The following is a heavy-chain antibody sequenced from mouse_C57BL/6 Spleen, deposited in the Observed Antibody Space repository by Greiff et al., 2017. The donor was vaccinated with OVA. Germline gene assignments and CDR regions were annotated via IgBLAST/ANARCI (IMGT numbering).Heavy chain of an antibody. Sequence: EVQLQQSGPELVKPGASVKIPCKASGYTFTDYNMDWVKQSHGKSLEWIGDINPNNGGTIYNQKFKGKATLTVDKSSSTAYMELRSLTSDDTAVYYGARRDYYGNYYFDYWGQGTTLTVSS. D-gene: IGHD1-1*01. V-gene: IGHV1-18*01. J-gene: IGHJ2*01. CDR2: INPNNGGT. CDR3: ARRDYYGNYYFDY. CDR1: GYTFTDYN.